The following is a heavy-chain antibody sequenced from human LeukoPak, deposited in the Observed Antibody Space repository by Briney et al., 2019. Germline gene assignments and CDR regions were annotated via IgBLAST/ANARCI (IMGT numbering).Heavy chain of an antibody. Sequence: SVKVSCKASGGTFSSYAISWVRQAPGQGLEWMGGIIPIFGTANYAQTFQGRVTITADESTSTAYMELSSLRSEDTAVYYCARRLTYYDYVWGSYRDYNWFDPWGQGTLVTVSS. D-gene: IGHD3-16*02. CDR2: IIPIFGTA. CDR3: ARRLTYYDYVWGSYRDYNWFDP. V-gene: IGHV1-69*01. CDR1: GGTFSSYA. J-gene: IGHJ5*02.